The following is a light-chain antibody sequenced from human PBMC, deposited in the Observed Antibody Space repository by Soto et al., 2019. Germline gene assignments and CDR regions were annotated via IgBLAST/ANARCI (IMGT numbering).Light chain of an antibody. V-gene: IGLV2-14*01. J-gene: IGLJ3*02. Sequence: QTVVTQPASVSGSLGQSITISRTGTSSDVGGYDYVSWYRQHPGKVPKLIIYEVNKRPSGVSNRFSGSKSANTASLTISGLQADDEADYYCSSFTSTSTQVFGGGTKVTVL. CDR2: EVN. CDR1: SSDVGGYDY. CDR3: SSFTSTSTQV.